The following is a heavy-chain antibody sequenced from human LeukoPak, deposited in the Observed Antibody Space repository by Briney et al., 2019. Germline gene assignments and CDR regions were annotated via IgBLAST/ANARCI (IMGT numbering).Heavy chain of an antibody. J-gene: IGHJ4*02. CDR1: GYTFTSYA. V-gene: IGHV1-18*01. CDR2: VTTYNGNT. Sequence: ASVAVSFKASGYTFTSYAISWLRQAPGQGLEWMGWVTTYNGNTDYAQNFQGRVTMTIDISTSTAHMELRSLRSDDTAVYFCARGPNDYFDYWGQGTLVTVSS. CDR3: ARGPNDYFDY.